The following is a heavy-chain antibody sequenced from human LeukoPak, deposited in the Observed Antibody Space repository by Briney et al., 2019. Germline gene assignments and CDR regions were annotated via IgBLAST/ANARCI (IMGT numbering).Heavy chain of an antibody. CDR1: GFTFSNFG. D-gene: IGHD6-6*01. J-gene: IGHJ4*02. CDR2: ISGSGGNM. CDR3: AKDAGPQQLVFFDS. V-gene: IGHV3-23*01. Sequence: GGSLRLSRTATGFTFSNFGMAWVRQAPGQGLEWVSTISGSGGNMYQADSVKGRFTISRDNSRSTLYLQMNSLRAEDTAVYYCAKDAGPQQLVFFDSWGQGTLVTVSS.